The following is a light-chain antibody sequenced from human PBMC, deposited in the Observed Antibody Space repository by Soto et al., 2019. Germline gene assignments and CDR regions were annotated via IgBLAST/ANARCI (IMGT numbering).Light chain of an antibody. CDR1: RRLLKANGYTY. J-gene: IGKJ1*01. Sequence: EIGMTQSQLSMTVTTGETASISCRSSRRLLKANGYTYFHWFLQKPGQSPQLLIYLGYNRAPGVPDRFSGTGSGTDFTLKISRVEAEDVGVYYCMQTLESRTFGQGTKVDIK. CDR2: LGY. CDR3: MQTLESRT. V-gene: IGKV2-28*01.